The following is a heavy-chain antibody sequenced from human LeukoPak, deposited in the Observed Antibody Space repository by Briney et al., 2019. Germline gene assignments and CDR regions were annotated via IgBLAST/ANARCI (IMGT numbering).Heavy chain of an antibody. CDR3: ARDDGPPIFGVVKHPLDY. D-gene: IGHD3-3*01. J-gene: IGHJ4*02. CDR2: IYTSGST. CDR1: GGSISSYY. V-gene: IGHV4-4*07. Sequence: PSETLSLTCTVSGGSISSYYWSWIRQPAGKGLEWIGRIYTSGSTNYNPSLKSRVTMSVDTSKNQFSLKLSSVTAADTAVYYCARDDGPPIFGVVKHPLDYWGQGTLVTVSS.